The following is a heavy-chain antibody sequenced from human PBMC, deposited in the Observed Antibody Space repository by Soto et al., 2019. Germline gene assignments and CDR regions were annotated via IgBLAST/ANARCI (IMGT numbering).Heavy chain of an antibody. D-gene: IGHD6-19*01. CDR1: GGSISSGDYY. Sequence: QVQLQESGPGLVKPSQTLSLTCTVSGGSISSGDYYWSWIRQPPGKGLEWIGYIYYSGSTYYNPSLKSRVTISVDPSKNQFSLKLSSVTAADTAVYYCARTKSLIAVAGIIDYWGQGTLVTVSS. J-gene: IGHJ4*02. CDR2: IYYSGST. CDR3: ARTKSLIAVAGIIDY. V-gene: IGHV4-30-4*01.